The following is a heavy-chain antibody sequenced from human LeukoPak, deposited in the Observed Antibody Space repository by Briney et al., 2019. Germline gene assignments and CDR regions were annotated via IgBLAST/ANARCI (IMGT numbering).Heavy chain of an antibody. Sequence: PSETLSLTCTVSGGSISSSSYYWGWIRQPPGKGLEWIGSIYYSGSTYYNPSLKSRVTISVDTSKNQFSLKLSSVTAADTAVYYCARRRGTDFDYWGQGTLVTVSS. V-gene: IGHV4-39*07. CDR3: ARRRGTDFDY. CDR2: IYYSGST. J-gene: IGHJ4*02. CDR1: GGSISSSSYY. D-gene: IGHD3-10*01.